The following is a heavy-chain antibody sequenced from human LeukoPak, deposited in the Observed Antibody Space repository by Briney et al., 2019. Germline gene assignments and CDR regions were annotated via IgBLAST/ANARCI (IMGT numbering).Heavy chain of an antibody. CDR1: GYTFTSYD. V-gene: IGHV1-8*01. J-gene: IGHJ6*02. D-gene: IGHD6-19*01. CDR3: AREAIAVAGIPYGMDV. Sequence: ASVKVSCKASGYTFTSYDINWVRQATGQGLEWMGWMNPNSGNTGYAQKFQGRVTMTRNTSISTAYMELSSLRAEDTAVYYCAREAIAVAGIPYGMDVWGQGTTVTVSS. CDR2: MNPNSGNT.